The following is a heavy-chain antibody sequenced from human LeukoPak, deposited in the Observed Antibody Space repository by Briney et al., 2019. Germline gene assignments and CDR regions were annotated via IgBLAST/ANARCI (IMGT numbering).Heavy chain of an antibody. CDR1: GYIFTGYY. D-gene: IGHD5-18*01. V-gene: IGHV1-24*01. J-gene: IGHJ4*02. CDR2: FDPEDGET. Sequence: ASVKVSCKASGYIFTGYYMHWVRQAPGQGLEWMGGFDPEDGETIYAQKFQGRVTMTEDTSTDTAYMELSSLRSEDTAVYYCATGLDTAEVGYWGQGTLVTVSS. CDR3: ATGLDTAEVGY.